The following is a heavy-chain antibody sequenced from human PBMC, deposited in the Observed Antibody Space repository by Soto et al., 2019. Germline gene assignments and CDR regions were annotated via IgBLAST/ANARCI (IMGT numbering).Heavy chain of an antibody. D-gene: IGHD2-2*01. CDR1: GYSFTSYW. CDR2: IDPSDSYT. Sequence: PGESLKISCXGSGYSFTSYWISWVRQMPGKGLEWMGRIDPSDSYTNYSPSFQGHVTISADKSISTAYLQWSSLKASDTAMYYCARHLIVVVPTAIRNGWFDPWGQGTLVTVSS. CDR3: ARHLIVVVPTAIRNGWFDP. V-gene: IGHV5-10-1*01. J-gene: IGHJ5*02.